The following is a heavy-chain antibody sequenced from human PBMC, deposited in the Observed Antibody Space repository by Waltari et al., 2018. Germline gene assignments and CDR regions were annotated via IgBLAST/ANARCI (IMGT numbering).Heavy chain of an antibody. J-gene: IGHJ2*01. V-gene: IGHV1-69*05. Sequence: QVQLVQSGAEVKKPGSSVKVSCKASGGTFSSYAISWVRQAPGQGLEWMGGIIPIFGTANYAQKCQGRVTITTDESTSTAYMELSSLRSEDTAVYYCARVESSNGIAVAAKTNWYFDLWGRGTLVTVSS. CDR3: ARVESSNGIAVAAKTNWYFDL. CDR2: IIPIFGTA. CDR1: GGTFSSYA. D-gene: IGHD6-19*01.